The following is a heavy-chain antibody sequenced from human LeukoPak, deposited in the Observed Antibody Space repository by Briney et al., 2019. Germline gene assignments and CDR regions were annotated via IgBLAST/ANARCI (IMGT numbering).Heavy chain of an antibody. D-gene: IGHD3-22*01. J-gene: IGHJ3*02. CDR2: INPNSGGT. CDR1: GYSFTGYY. CDR3: ARGFGYYDSRGHHNDAFDI. Sequence: GASVKVSCKTSGYSFTGYYIHWVRQAPAQGLEWMGRINPNSGGTNYAQKFQGRVTMTRDTSISTAYIDLSSLISDDTAVYYCARGFGYYDSRGHHNDAFDIWGQGTLVTVSS. V-gene: IGHV1-2*06.